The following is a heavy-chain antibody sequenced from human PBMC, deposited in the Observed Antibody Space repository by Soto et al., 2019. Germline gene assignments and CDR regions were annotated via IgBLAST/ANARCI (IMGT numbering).Heavy chain of an antibody. CDR3: TSRRDWTAVDPLDY. D-gene: IGHD5-18*01. J-gene: IGHJ4*02. CDR2: IRNKGNNYAT. Sequence: GGSLRLSCAASGFTFSASAMHWVRQASGKGLEWVGRIRNKGNNYATAYTASVKGRFTISRDDSKNTVYLQMNSLKIDDTAVYYCTSRRDWTAVDPLDYWGLGTLVTVSS. CDR1: GFTFSASA. V-gene: IGHV3-73*01.